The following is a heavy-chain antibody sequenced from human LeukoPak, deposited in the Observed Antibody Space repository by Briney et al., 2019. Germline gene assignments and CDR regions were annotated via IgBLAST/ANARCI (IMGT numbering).Heavy chain of an antibody. CDR1: GFTFSSYG. J-gene: IGHJ4*02. Sequence: GGSLRLSCAASGFTFSSYGMHWVRQAPAKGLEWVAVIWYDGSNKYYADSVKGRFTISRDNSKNTLYLQMNSLRAEDTAVYYCARDGPPGLDYWGQGTLVTVSS. CDR3: ARDGPPGLDY. V-gene: IGHV3-33*01. CDR2: IWYDGSNK.